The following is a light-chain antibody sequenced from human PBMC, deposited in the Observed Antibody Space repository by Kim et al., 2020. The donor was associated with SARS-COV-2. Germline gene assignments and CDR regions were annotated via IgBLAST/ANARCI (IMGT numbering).Light chain of an antibody. Sequence: EIVLTQSPATLSLSPGERATLSCRASQSVSSYLAWYQQKPGQAPRLPIYDASNRATGIPARFSGSGSGTDFTLTISSLEPEDFAVYYCQQRSNWPPTAFGQGTKLEI. J-gene: IGKJ2*01. V-gene: IGKV3-11*01. CDR2: DAS. CDR1: QSVSSY. CDR3: QQRSNWPPTA.